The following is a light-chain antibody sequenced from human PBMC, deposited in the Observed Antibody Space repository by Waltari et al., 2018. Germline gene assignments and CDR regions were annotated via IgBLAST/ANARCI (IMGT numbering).Light chain of an antibody. CDR1: QSISSW. J-gene: IGKJ3*01. CDR3: QQYNSYPFT. Sequence: DIQMTQSPSTLSAFVGDRVTTTWRASQSISSWLAWYQQKPGKDPKLLIYKASSLESGVPSRFSGSGSGTEFTLTISSLQPDDFATYYCQQYNSYPFTFGPGTKVDIK. CDR2: KAS. V-gene: IGKV1-5*03.